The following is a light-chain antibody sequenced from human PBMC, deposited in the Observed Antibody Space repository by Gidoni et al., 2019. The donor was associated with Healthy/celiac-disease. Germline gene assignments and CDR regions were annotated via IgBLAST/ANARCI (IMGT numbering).Light chain of an antibody. J-gene: IGKJ1*01. Sequence: EIVMTQSPATLSVSPGERATLSCRASQSVSSNLAWYQQKPGQAPRLLIYGASTRATGIPARFSGSGSGTEFTLTISSLQSEDFAVYSCQQYNNWPVTFGQGTKVELK. CDR2: GAS. CDR1: QSVSSN. V-gene: IGKV3-15*01. CDR3: QQYNNWPVT.